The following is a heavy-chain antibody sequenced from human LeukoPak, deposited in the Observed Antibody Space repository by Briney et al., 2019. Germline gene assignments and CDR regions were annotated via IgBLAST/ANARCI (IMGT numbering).Heavy chain of an antibody. J-gene: IGHJ4*02. CDR1: GGSISSGDYY. CDR3: ARVLYDTDFDY. D-gene: IGHD3-16*01. Sequence: PSETLSLTCTVSGGSISSGDYYWSWIRQPPGKGLEWIGYIYYSGSTYYNPSLKSRVTLSVDTSKNQFSLKLSSVTAADTAVYYCARVLYDTDFDYWGQGTLVTVSS. CDR2: IYYSGST. V-gene: IGHV4-30-4*01.